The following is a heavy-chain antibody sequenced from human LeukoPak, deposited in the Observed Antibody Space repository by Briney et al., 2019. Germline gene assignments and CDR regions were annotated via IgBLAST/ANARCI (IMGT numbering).Heavy chain of an antibody. D-gene: IGHD4-11*01. Sequence: GGSLRLSCAASGFTFSSYSMNWVRQAPGKGPEWVSYISSSSSTIYYADSVKGRFTISRDKAKNSLYLQMNSLRAEDTAVYYCARDDSNYFELYYMDVWGKGTTVTVSS. CDR3: ARDDSNYFELYYMDV. CDR2: ISSSSSTI. V-gene: IGHV3-48*01. CDR1: GFTFSSYS. J-gene: IGHJ6*03.